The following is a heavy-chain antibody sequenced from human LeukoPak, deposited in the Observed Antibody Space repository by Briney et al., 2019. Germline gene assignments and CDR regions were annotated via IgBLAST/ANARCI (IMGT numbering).Heavy chain of an antibody. CDR1: GGSISSYY. CDR3: ARVGEEGTIDY. J-gene: IGHJ4*02. Sequence: SETLSLTCTVSGGSISSYYWSWIRQPPGKGLEWIGCTYYSGSTNYNPSLKSRVAISVDTSKNQFSLKLSSVTAADTAVYYCARVGEEGTIDYWGQGTLVTVSS. D-gene: IGHD1-1*01. CDR2: TYYSGST. V-gene: IGHV4-59*01.